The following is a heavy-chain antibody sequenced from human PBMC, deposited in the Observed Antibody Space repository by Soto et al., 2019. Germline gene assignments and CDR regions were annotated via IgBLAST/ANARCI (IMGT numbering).Heavy chain of an antibody. CDR1: XXXXXXXX. CDR2: IYNGGTT. CDR3: ARAVTVVWFDP. D-gene: IGHD3-10*01. Sequence: QVQLQESGPGLVKPSETLSLTCXXXXXXXXXXXXXXXXXXXGRGLEWIGYIYNGGTTNYNPSLKSXXXISXXXXXXXXXLXXXXXXXXXXAXYYCARAVTVVWFDPWGQGTLVTVSS. J-gene: IGHJ5*02. V-gene: IGHV4-59*01.